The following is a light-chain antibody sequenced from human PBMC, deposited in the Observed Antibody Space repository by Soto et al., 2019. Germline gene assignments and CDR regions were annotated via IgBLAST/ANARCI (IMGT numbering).Light chain of an antibody. Sequence: EIVLTQSPATLSLSPGERATLSCRASQSVRGYLAWYQQKLGQAPRLLIYDSYNRATDIPARFSGSGSGTDFTLTSSSLEPEDVAVYYCQQRSDWPLTFGGGTKVEIK. CDR3: QQRSDWPLT. V-gene: IGKV3-11*01. J-gene: IGKJ4*01. CDR1: QSVRGY. CDR2: DSY.